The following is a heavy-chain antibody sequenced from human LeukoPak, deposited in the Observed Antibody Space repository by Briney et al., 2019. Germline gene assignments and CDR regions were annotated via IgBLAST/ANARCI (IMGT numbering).Heavy chain of an antibody. J-gene: IGHJ4*02. CDR3: ASHTYYYGSGLTFDY. Sequence: PSETLSLTCTVSGGSISSYYWSWIRQPPGKGLEWIGYIYYSGSTNYNPPLKSRVTISVDTSKNQFSLKLSSVTAADTAVYYCASHTYYYGSGLTFDYWGQGTLVTVSS. CDR1: GGSISSYY. CDR2: IYYSGST. D-gene: IGHD3-10*01. V-gene: IGHV4-59*08.